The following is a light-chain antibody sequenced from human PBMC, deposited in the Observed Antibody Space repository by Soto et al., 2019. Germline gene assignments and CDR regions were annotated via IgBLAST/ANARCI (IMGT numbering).Light chain of an antibody. J-gene: IGLJ1*01. Sequence: SVLTQPPSVSGAPGQRVTISCTGSSSNIGAGYDVHWYQQLPGTAPKLLIYGNSNRPSGAPDRFSGSKSGTSASLAITGLQAEDEADYYCQSYDSSLSGSYVFGTGTKVTVL. V-gene: IGLV1-40*01. CDR1: SSNIGAGYD. CDR2: GNS. CDR3: QSYDSSLSGSYV.